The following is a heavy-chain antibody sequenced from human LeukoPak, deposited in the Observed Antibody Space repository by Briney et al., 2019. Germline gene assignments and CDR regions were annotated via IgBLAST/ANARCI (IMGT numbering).Heavy chain of an antibody. D-gene: IGHD2-8*01. J-gene: IGHJ4*02. Sequence: GGSLRLSCAASGFTFSSYSMNWVRQAPGKGLEWVSSISSSSSHIYYADSVKGRFTISRDNAKNSLYLQMNSLRAEDTAVYYCAREMVYPLGPGTVYYFDYWGQGTLVTVSS. CDR1: GFTFSSYS. V-gene: IGHV3-21*01. CDR2: ISSSSSHI. CDR3: AREMVYPLGPGTVYYFDY.